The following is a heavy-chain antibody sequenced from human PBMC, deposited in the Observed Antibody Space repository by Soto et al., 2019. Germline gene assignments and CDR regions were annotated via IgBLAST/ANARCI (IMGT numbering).Heavy chain of an antibody. Sequence: EVQLVESGGGLVQPGESLRLSCAASGFTFDYYWMHWVRQAPGKGLVWVSRIHSDGTSTTYADSVKGRFTISRDNAKNTLSLQMNSLGAEDTAVYYCARGDRGAFDLWGQGTVVTVSS. V-gene: IGHV3-74*01. CDR1: GFTFDYYW. CDR3: ARGDRGAFDL. J-gene: IGHJ3*01. CDR2: IHSDGTST. D-gene: IGHD1-26*01.